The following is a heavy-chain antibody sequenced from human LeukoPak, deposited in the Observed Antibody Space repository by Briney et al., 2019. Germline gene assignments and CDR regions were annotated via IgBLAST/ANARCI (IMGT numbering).Heavy chain of an antibody. Sequence: SETLSLTCAVYGGSFSGYYWSWIRQPPGKGLEWIGEINHSGSTNYNPSLKSRVTISVDTSKNQFSLKLSSVTAADTAVYYCARGSRSTPLARWGQGTLVTVSS. V-gene: IGHV4-34*01. CDR1: GGSFSGYY. CDR3: ARGSRSTPLAR. D-gene: IGHD2-2*01. J-gene: IGHJ4*02. CDR2: INHSGST.